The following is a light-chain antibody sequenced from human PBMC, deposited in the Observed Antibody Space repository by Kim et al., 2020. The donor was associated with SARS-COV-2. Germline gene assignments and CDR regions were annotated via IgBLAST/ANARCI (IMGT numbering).Light chain of an antibody. V-gene: IGLV3-1*01. Sequence: SYELTQPPSVSVSPGQTASITCSGDKLENKYTCWYQQKAGQSPVLVIYQDNKRPSGIPERFSGSNSGNTATLTISGTQAMDEADYYCQAWDSSVVFGGGTQRTVL. CDR1: KLENKY. CDR2: QDN. CDR3: QAWDSSVV. J-gene: IGLJ2*01.